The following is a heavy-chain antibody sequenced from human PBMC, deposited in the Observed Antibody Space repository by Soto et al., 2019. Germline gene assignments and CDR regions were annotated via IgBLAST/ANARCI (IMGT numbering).Heavy chain of an antibody. J-gene: IGHJ4*02. D-gene: IGHD2-15*01. Sequence: QVQLQESGPGLVKPSETLSLTCTVSGGSISSYYWRWIRQPPGKGLEWIGYIYYSGSTNYNPSLKSRVTISVDTSKNQFSLKLSSVTAADTAVYYCARGKRGDCSGGSCHVRWGQGTLVTVSS. CDR2: IYYSGST. CDR1: GGSISSYY. V-gene: IGHV4-59*01. CDR3: ARGKRGDCSGGSCHVR.